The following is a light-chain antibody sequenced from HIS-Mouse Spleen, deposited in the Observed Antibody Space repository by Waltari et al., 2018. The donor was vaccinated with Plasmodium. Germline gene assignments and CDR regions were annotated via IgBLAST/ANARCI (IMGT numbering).Light chain of an antibody. V-gene: IGKV3-15*01. CDR3: QQYNNWSFT. CDR1: QSVSSN. CDR2: GAS. J-gene: IGKJ3*01. Sequence: IVITQSPATLSVSPWEGANLSCRASQSVSSNLAWYQQKPGQAPRLLIYGASTTATGIPARFSGSGSGTEFTLTISSLQSEDFAVYYCQQYNNWSFTFGPGTKVDIK.